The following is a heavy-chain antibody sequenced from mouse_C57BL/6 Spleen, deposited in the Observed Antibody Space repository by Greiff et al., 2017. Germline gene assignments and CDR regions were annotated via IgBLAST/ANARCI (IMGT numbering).Heavy chain of an antibody. CDR1: GFTFSDYY. V-gene: IGHV5-12*01. Sequence: EVKLQESGGGLVQPGGSLKLSCAASGFTFSDYYMYWVRQTPEKRLEWVAYISNGGGSTYYPATVKGRFTISRDNAKNTLYLQMSRLKSEDTAMYYCARREYYGSRGAMDYWGQGTSVTVSS. J-gene: IGHJ4*01. CDR2: ISNGGGST. D-gene: IGHD1-1*01. CDR3: ARREYYGSRGAMDY.